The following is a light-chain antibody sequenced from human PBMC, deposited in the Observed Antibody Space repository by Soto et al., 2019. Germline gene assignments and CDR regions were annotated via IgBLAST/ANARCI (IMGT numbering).Light chain of an antibody. Sequence: IVMPQSPVTLSVSPGERATLSCRASQSVSGNLAWYQQKPGQAPRLLIYGVSARATGIPARFSGSGFGTEFTLTISSLQSEDFAVYYCQQYNNWPETFGQGTKVDIK. CDR1: QSVSGN. CDR2: GVS. V-gene: IGKV3-15*01. CDR3: QQYNNWPET. J-gene: IGKJ1*01.